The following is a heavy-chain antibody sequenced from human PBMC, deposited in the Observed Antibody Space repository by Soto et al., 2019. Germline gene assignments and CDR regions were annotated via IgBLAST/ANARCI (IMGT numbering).Heavy chain of an antibody. V-gene: IGHV3-23*01. CDR2: ISGSGGST. D-gene: IGHD2-15*01. CDR3: AKDRRYCSGGSCSGTLDY. Sequence: EVQLLESGGGLVQLGGSLRLSCAASGFTFSSYAMSWVRQAPGKGLEWVSAISGSGGSTYYADSVKGRFTISRDNSKNTLYLQMNSLRAEDTAVYYCAKDRRYCSGGSCSGTLDYWGQGTLVTVSS. CDR1: GFTFSSYA. J-gene: IGHJ4*02.